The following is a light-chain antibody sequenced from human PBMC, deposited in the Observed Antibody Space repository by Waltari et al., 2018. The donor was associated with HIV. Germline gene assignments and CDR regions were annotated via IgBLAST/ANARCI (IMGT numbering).Light chain of an antibody. CDR2: GNS. V-gene: IGLV1-40*01. CDR1: SSTIGAGYD. J-gene: IGLJ2*01. CDR3: QSYDSSLTVVI. Sequence: QSVLTQPPSVSGAPGQRVTISCTGSSSTIGAGYDVHWYQQVPGTAPKLLIFGNSNRPSGVPDRFSGSKSATSASLAITGLQAEDEADYYCQSYDSSLTVVIFGGGTKLTVL.